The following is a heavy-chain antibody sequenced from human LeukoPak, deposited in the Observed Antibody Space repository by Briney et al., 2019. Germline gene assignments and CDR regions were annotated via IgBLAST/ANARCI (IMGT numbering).Heavy chain of an antibody. J-gene: IGHJ4*02. Sequence: GASVKVSCKASGGTFSSYAISWVRQAPGQGLEWMGRIIPILGIANYAQKFQGRVTITADKSTSTAYMELSSLRSEDTAVYYCARDSSMVTTSYWGQGTLVTVSS. V-gene: IGHV1-69*04. CDR1: GGTFSSYA. D-gene: IGHD4-17*01. CDR3: ARDSSMVTTSY. CDR2: IIPILGIA.